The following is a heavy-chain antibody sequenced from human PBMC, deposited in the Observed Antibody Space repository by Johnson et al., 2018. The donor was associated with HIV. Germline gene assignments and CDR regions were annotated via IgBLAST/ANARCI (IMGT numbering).Heavy chain of an antibody. CDR3: AKVGDSPDAFDI. Sequence: QVQLVESGGGVVQPGRSLRLSCAASGFTFSSYGMHWVRQAPGKGLEWVAVMSYDGSNQYYADSVKGRFTISRDNSKNTLYLQMNSLRAEDTAVYYCAKVGDSPDAFDIWGQGTMVTVSS. CDR1: GFTFSSYG. CDR2: MSYDGSNQ. J-gene: IGHJ3*02. D-gene: IGHD3-16*01. V-gene: IGHV3-30*18.